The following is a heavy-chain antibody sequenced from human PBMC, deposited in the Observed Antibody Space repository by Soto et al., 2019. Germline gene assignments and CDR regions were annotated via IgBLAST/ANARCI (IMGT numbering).Heavy chain of an antibody. D-gene: IGHD4-17*01. Sequence: QVQLVESGGGVVQPGRSLRLSCAASGFTFSSYAMHWVRQAPGKGLEWVAVISYDGSNKYYADSVKGRFTISRDNSKNTLYLQMNSLRAEDTAVYYCAKAARTDYGDYAPYYFDYWGQGTLVTGSS. CDR3: AKAARTDYGDYAPYYFDY. CDR2: ISYDGSNK. V-gene: IGHV3-30-3*01. CDR1: GFTFSSYA. J-gene: IGHJ4*02.